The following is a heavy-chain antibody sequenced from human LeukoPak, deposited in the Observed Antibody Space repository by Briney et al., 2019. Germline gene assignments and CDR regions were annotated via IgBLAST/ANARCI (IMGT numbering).Heavy chain of an antibody. CDR2: MYYRGST. D-gene: IGHD3-22*01. Sequence: TSETLSLTCTVSGGSISSSSYYWGWIRQSPGKGLEWIGSMYYRGSTYYNPPLKSRVTLSVDTSKNQLSLKLSSVTAADTAVYYCTRVGDYYDSSGYYYGGFDYWGQGTLVTVSS. J-gene: IGHJ4*02. V-gene: IGHV4-39*07. CDR1: GGSISSSSYY. CDR3: TRVGDYYDSSGYYYGGFDY.